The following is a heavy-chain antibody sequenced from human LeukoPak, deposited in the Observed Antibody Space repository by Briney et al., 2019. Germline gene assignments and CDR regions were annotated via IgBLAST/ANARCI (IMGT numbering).Heavy chain of an antibody. CDR3: ARARPHPYYDFWSGYTKNYYYYYGMDV. CDR2: IYYSGST. CDR1: GGSISSYY. V-gene: IGHV4-59*01. Sequence: SETLSLTCTVSGGSISSYYWSWIRQPPGKGLEWIGYIYYSGSTNYNPSLTSRVTISVDTSKNQFSLKLSSVTAADTAVYYCARARPHPYYDFWSGYTKNYYYYYGMDVWGQGTTVTVSS. D-gene: IGHD3-3*01. J-gene: IGHJ6*02.